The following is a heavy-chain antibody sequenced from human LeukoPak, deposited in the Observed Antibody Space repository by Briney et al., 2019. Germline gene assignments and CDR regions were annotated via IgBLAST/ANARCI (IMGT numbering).Heavy chain of an antibody. CDR3: VRQNHYYYGMDV. CDR1: GGSISSYY. J-gene: IGHJ6*02. Sequence: SETLSLTCTVSGGSISSYYWSWIRRPPGKGLEWIGYIYYSGSTNYNPSLKSRVTISVDTSKNQFSLKLSSVTAADTAVYYCVRQNHYYYGMDVWGQGTTVTVSS. V-gene: IGHV4-59*08. CDR2: IYYSGST.